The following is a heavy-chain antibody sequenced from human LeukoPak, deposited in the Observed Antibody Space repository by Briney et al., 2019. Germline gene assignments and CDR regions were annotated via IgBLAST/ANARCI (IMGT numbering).Heavy chain of an antibody. CDR2: IYSGTYT. D-gene: IGHD6-13*01. CDR3: ARGHADNSGSWYGRFDY. Sequence: PGGSLRLSCAASGITVSNSFLSWVRQAPGKGLEWVSVIYSGTYTYYADSVKGRFTISRDNSKNTLYLQMNSLRAEDTAVYYCARGHADNSGSWYGRFDYWGQGTLVTVSS. CDR1: GITVSNSF. J-gene: IGHJ4*02. V-gene: IGHV3-53*01.